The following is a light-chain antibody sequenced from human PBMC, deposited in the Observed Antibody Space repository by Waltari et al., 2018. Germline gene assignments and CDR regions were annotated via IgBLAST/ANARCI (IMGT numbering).Light chain of an antibody. CDR2: RDN. Sequence: SYELTQPPSVSVSPGQTASITCSGDKLGDKHACWYQQKAGQSPGLVIYRDNKRPSGIPERFSGSTSGKTATLTISGTQAMDEADYYCQAWVSTSVVFGGGTKLTVL. CDR3: QAWVSTSVV. J-gene: IGLJ2*01. CDR1: KLGDKH. V-gene: IGLV3-1*01.